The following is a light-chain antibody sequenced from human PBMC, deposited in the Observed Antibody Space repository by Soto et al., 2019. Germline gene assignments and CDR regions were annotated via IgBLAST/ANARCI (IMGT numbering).Light chain of an antibody. CDR2: DAS. J-gene: IGKJ4*01. CDR1: QSISSW. CDR3: QQYNSYFT. Sequence: DVQMTQSPSTLPASVGDRVTITCRASQSISSWLAWYQQKPGKAPKLLIYDASSLESGVPSRFSGSGSGKEFTLTISSLQPDDFATYYGQQYNSYFTFGGGTKVDIK. V-gene: IGKV1-5*01.